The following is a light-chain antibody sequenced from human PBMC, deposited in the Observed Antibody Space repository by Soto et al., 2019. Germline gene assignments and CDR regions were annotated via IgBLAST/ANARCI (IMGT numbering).Light chain of an antibody. CDR3: QQYNDWPPLT. J-gene: IGKJ4*01. CDR2: GAS. CDR1: QSITTN. Sequence: EKVLTQSPVTLSVSLGERATLSCRASQSITTNLAWYQQKPGQAPRLLIFGASNRATGIPARFSGSGYGTEFSLTISSLQSEDSAIYYCQQYNDWPPLTFGGGTKVEI. V-gene: IGKV3-15*01.